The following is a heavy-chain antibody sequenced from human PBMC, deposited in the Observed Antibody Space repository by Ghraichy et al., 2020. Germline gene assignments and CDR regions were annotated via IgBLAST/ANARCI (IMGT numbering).Heavy chain of an antibody. CDR2: ITGSGGNT. V-gene: IGHV3-23*01. Sequence: GESLNISCAASGFTFSSYAMGWVRQAPGKGLEWVSGITGSGGNTYYADSVKGRFTISRDNSKNRLYLQMNSLRAEDTAVYYCASRAYTSGWYKFDSWGQGTLVTVSS. CDR3: ASRAYTSGWYKFDS. CDR1: GFTFSSYA. D-gene: IGHD6-19*01. J-gene: IGHJ4*02.